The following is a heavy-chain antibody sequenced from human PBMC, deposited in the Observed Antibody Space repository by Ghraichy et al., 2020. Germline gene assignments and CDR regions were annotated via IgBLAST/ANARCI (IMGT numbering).Heavy chain of an antibody. CDR1: GGSISSSSYY. J-gene: IGHJ4*02. D-gene: IGHD3-3*01. V-gene: IGHV4-39*01. Sequence: GSLRLSCTVSGGSISSSSYYWGWIRQPPGKGLEWIGSIYYSGSTYYNPSLKSRVTISVDTSKNQFSLKLSSWTAADTAVYYCARHGTANVLRFLEWLSHDVYFDYWGQGTLVTVSS. CDR2: IYYSGST. CDR3: ARHGTANVLRFLEWLSHDVYFDY.